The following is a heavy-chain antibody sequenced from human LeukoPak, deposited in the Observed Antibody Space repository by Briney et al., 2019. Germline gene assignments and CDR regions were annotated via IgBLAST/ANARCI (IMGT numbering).Heavy chain of an antibody. V-gene: IGHV3-21*01. CDR2: ISGSSSYI. J-gene: IGHJ4*02. D-gene: IGHD3-22*01. Sequence: KPGGSLRLSCAASGFTFTTYSMDWVRQAPGKGLEWVSSISGSSSYIYYADSVKGRFTISRDNAKNSLFLQMNSLRAEDTAVYYCASRPYDNSGYYYVWGQGTLVTVSS. CDR1: GFTFTTYS. CDR3: ASRPYDNSGYYYV.